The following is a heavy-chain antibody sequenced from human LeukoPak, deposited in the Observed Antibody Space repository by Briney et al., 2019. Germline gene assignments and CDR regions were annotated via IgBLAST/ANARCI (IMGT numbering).Heavy chain of an antibody. V-gene: IGHV1-69*13. CDR2: IIPIFGTA. J-gene: IGHJ3*02. CDR3: ARDRGGTAMVDHDAFDI. CDR1: GGTFSSYA. D-gene: IGHD5-18*01. Sequence: ASVTVSFKASGGTFSSYAISWVRQAPGQGLEWMGGIIPIFGTANYAQKFQGRVTITADESTSTAYMELSSLRSEDTAVYYCARDRGGTAMVDHDAFDIWGQGTMVTVSS.